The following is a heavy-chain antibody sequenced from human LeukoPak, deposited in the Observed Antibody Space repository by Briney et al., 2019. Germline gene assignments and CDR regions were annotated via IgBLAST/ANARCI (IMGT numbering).Heavy chain of an antibody. CDR2: IYHSGST. Sequence: SETLSLTCIVSGYSISSGYYWDWIRQPPGKGLEWIGTIYHSGSTYYNPSLKSRVTISVDTSKNQFSLKLRSVTAADTAVYYCARWYSGSSGFDYCGQGTLVTVSS. CDR3: ARWYSGSSGFDY. J-gene: IGHJ4*02. V-gene: IGHV4-38-2*02. CDR1: GYSISSGYY. D-gene: IGHD1-26*01.